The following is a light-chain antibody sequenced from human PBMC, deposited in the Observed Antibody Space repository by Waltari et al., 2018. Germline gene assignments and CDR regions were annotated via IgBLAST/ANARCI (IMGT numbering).Light chain of an antibody. CDR3: QQYGTSPWA. V-gene: IGKV3-20*01. Sequence: EIVLTQSPGTLSLSPGERATLSCRASQSVDSSYLAWVQQKPGQAPRLLIYGASSRATGIPDRFSGSGSGTDFTLTITRLEPEDFAVYYCQQYGTSPWAFGQGTKVEIK. CDR2: GAS. CDR1: QSVDSSY. J-gene: IGKJ1*01.